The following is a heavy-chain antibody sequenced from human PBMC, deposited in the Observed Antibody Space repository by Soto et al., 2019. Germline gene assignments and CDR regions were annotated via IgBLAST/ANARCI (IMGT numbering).Heavy chain of an antibody. Sequence: SETLSLTWAVSGGSISSSNWWSWVRQPPGKGLEWIGEIYHSGSTNYNPSRKSRVTISVDKSKNQFSLKLSSVTAADTAVYYCARVNCSGGSCYSDYWGQGTLVTVSS. CDR3: ARVNCSGGSCYSDY. D-gene: IGHD2-15*01. V-gene: IGHV4-4*02. CDR2: IYHSGST. CDR1: GGSISSSNW. J-gene: IGHJ4*02.